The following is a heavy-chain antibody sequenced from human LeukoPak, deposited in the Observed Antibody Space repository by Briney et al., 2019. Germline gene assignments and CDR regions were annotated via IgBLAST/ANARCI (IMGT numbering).Heavy chain of an antibody. V-gene: IGHV3-23*01. D-gene: IGHD6-19*01. CDR2: IIDSGST. J-gene: IGHJ4*02. CDR1: GFTFSAYA. CDR3: AKDPWLVRGLDH. Sequence: GGSLRLSCAASGFTFSAYAMSWVRQAPGKGLEWVSAIIDSGSTYYADSVKGRFTVFRDNSKNTVYLQMKSLRAEDTAVYYCAKDPWLVRGLDHWGQGTLVTVSS.